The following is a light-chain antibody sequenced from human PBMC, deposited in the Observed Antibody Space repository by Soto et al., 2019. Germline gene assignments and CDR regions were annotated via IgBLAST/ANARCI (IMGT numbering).Light chain of an antibody. CDR3: SSYISSSTLNV. V-gene: IGLV2-14*01. CDR1: SSDVGGYNY. Sequence: QSELTRPASASGTPGQRVIISCTGTSSDVGGYNYVSWYQQHPGKAPKLMIYDVSKRPSGVSNRFSGSKSGNTASLTISGLQAEDEADYYCSSYISSSTLNVFGTGTKVTVL. CDR2: DVS. J-gene: IGLJ1*01.